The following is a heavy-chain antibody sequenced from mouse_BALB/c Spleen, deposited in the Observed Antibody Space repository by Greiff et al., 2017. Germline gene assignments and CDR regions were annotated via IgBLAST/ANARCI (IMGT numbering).Heavy chain of an antibody. Sequence: VKLVESGPGLVAPSQSLSITCTVSGFSLTSYGVHWVRQPPGKGLEWLGVIWAGGSTNYNSALMSRLSISKDNSKSQVFLKMNSLQTDDTAMYYCARNGYYVWYFDVWGAGTTVTVSS. CDR2: IWAGGST. V-gene: IGHV2-9*02. D-gene: IGHD2-3*01. CDR1: GFSLTSYG. CDR3: ARNGYYVWYFDV. J-gene: IGHJ1*01.